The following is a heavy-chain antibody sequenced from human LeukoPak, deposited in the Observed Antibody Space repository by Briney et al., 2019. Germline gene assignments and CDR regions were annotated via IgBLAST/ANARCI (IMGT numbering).Heavy chain of an antibody. V-gene: IGHV1-69*13. D-gene: IGHD3-10*01. CDR3: ARDDYYGSGSYYDLDY. J-gene: IGHJ4*02. CDR1: GGTFTSYA. Sequence: GASVKVSCKASGGTFTSYAISWVRQAPGQGLEWKGGIIPIFGTANYAQKFQGRVTITADESTSTAYMELSSLRSEDTAVYYCARDDYYGSGSYYDLDYWGQGTLVTVSS. CDR2: IIPIFGTA.